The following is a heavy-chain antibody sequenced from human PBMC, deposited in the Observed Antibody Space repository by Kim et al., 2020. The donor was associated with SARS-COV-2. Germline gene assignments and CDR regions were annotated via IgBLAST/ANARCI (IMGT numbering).Heavy chain of an antibody. V-gene: IGHV3-9*01. J-gene: IGHJ4*02. CDR3: AKDMGYSGYETFDY. D-gene: IGHD5-12*01. Sequence: DSVKGRFTISSDNAKNSLYLQMNSLRAEDTALYYCAKDMGYSGYETFDYWGQGTLVTVSS.